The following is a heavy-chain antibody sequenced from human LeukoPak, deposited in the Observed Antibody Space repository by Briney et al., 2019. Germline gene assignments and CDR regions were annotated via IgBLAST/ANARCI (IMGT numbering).Heavy chain of an antibody. CDR1: GYTFSTFD. J-gene: IGHJ4*02. V-gene: IGHV3-13*01. D-gene: IGHD2-15*01. Sequence: GGSLRLSCAASGYTFSTFDMHWVRQASGRGLEWVSSIASTGETYYAGSVKGRFTISRENAKNSLYLQMNSLSAEDTAVYYCGRVISGAIDYWGQETLVTVSS. CDR3: GRVISGAIDY. CDR2: IASTGET.